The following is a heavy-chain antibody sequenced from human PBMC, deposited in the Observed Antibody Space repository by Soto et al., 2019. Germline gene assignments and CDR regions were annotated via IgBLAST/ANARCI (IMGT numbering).Heavy chain of an antibody. V-gene: IGHV3-11*01. CDR2: IRSSGDTI. D-gene: IGHD2-2*03. CDR1: GFTFSDYY. CDR3: ARVDFGDWFDP. J-gene: IGHJ5*02. Sequence: GGSLRLSCAASGFTFSDYYMSWIRQAPGKGLEWVSYIRSSGDTIYYADSVKGRFTISRDNAKNSLYLQMNSLRAEDTAVYFCARVDFGDWFDPWGQGTLVTVSS.